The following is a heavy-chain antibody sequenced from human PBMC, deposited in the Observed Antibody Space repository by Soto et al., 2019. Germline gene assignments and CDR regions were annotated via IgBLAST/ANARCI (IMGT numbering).Heavy chain of an antibody. CDR2: INAGNGNT. J-gene: IGHJ5*02. V-gene: IGHV1-3*01. CDR1: GYTFTSYA. Sequence: ASVKVSFKASGYTFTSYAMHWVRQAPGQRLEWMGWINAGNGNTKYSQKFQGRVTITRDTSASTAYMELSSLRSEDTAVYYCARLYCTNGVCQGWFDPWGQGTLVTVSS. CDR3: ARLYCTNGVCQGWFDP. D-gene: IGHD2-8*01.